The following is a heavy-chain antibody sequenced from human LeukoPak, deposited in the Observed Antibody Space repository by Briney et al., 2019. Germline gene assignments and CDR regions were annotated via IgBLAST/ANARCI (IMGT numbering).Heavy chain of an antibody. CDR1: GYTFTSYG. CDR2: ISAYNGNT. Sequence: GASVKVSCKASGYTFTSYGISWVRQAPGQGLEWMGWISAYNGNTNYAQKLQGRVTMTTDTSTSTAYMELRSLRSDDTAVYYCARSSFYSSGWGGKGEFDYWGQGTLVTVSS. V-gene: IGHV1-18*01. D-gene: IGHD6-19*01. J-gene: IGHJ4*02. CDR3: ARSSFYSSGWGGKGEFDY.